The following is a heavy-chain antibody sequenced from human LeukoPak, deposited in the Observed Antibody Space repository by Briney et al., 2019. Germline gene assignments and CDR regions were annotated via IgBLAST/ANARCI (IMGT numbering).Heavy chain of an antibody. CDR1: GFTFSSYS. V-gene: IGHV3-48*01. J-gene: IGHJ6*03. CDR2: ISSSSSTI. D-gene: IGHD2-8*01. Sequence: GGSLRLSCAASGFTFSSYSMNWVRQAPGKGLEWVSYISSSSSTIYYADSVKGRFTISRDNAKNSLYLQMNSLRAEDTVVYYCARNPPLGMVWYMDVWGKRTTVTISS. CDR3: ARNPPLGMVWYMDV.